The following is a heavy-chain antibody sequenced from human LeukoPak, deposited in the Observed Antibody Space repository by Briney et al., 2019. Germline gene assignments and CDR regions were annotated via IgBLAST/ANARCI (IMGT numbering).Heavy chain of an antibody. D-gene: IGHD1-26*01. CDR2: IYSGGST. Sequence: GGSLRLSCAASGFTFSSYSMNWVRQAPGKGLEWVSVIYSGGSTYYADSVKGRFTISRDNSKNTLYLQMNSLRAEDTAVYYCARSPTYSGSYWPLYYFDYWGQGTLVTVSS. CDR1: GFTFSSYS. CDR3: ARSPTYSGSYWPLYYFDY. V-gene: IGHV3-53*01. J-gene: IGHJ4*02.